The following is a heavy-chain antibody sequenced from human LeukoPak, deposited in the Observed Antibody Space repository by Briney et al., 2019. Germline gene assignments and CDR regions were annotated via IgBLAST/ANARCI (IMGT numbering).Heavy chain of an antibody. CDR2: INHSGST. CDR1: GGSFSGYY. D-gene: IGHD3-22*01. CDR3: ARRRDSSGSDFDY. Sequence: SETLSLTCAVYGGSFSGYYWSWIRQPPGKGLEWIGEINHSGSTNYNPSLKSRVTISVDTSKNQFSLKLSSVTAADTAVYYCARRRDSSGSDFDYWGQGTLVTVSS. V-gene: IGHV4-34*01. J-gene: IGHJ4*02.